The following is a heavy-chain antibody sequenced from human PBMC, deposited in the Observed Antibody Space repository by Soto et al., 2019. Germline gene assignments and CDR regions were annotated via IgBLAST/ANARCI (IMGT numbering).Heavy chain of an antibody. CDR2: NGGSRGGT. CDR1: GFPFSRVA. Sequence: ELQLLESGGGLVQPGGSLTLSCTASGFPFSRVAMSWVRQAPGQGLEWVASISANGGSRGGTYYADSVKGRFTISRDNSKNTLYLQVDSLTGADTAVYFCASAKAVAVAPLDIWGQGTMVTVSS. V-gene: IGHV3-23*01. J-gene: IGHJ3*02. D-gene: IGHD6-19*01. CDR3: ASAKAVAVAPLDI.